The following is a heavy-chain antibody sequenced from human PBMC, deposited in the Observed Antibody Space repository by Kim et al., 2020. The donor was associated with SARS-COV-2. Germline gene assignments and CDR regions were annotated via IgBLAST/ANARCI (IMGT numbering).Heavy chain of an antibody. CDR1: GFTFSSYA. J-gene: IGHJ6*02. D-gene: IGHD3-9*01. CDR2: ISYDGSNK. CDR3: AREFSTRVTIFVPYASYGMDV. Sequence: GGSLRLSCAASGFTFSSYAMHWVRQAPGKGLEWVAVISYDGSNKYYADSVKGRFTITKDNSKNTLYLQMNSLRAEDTAVYYCAREFSTRVTIFVPYASYGMDVGGQAATVTVSS. V-gene: IGHV3-30-3*01.